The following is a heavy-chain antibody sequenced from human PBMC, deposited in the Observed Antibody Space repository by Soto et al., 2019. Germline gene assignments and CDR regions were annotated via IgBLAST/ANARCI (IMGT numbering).Heavy chain of an antibody. CDR1: DGSISDYY. D-gene: IGHD1-26*01. V-gene: IGHV4-59*12. J-gene: IGHJ6*02. Sequence: SETLSLTCTVSDGSISDYYWSWIRQPPGKGLEWIGYIYYSGSTYYNPSLKSRVTISVDTSRNQFSLKLSSVTAADTAVYYCARGGRVGATRFLRYYGMDVWGQGTTVTVSS. CDR2: IYYSGST. CDR3: ARGGRVGATRFLRYYGMDV.